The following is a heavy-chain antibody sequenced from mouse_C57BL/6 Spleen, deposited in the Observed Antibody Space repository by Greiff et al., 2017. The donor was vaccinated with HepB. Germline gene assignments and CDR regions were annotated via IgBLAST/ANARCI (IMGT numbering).Heavy chain of an antibody. Sequence: QVQLQQSGPELVKPGASVKISCKASGYAFSSSWMNWVKQRPGKGLEWIGRIYPGDGDTNYNGKFKGKATLTADKSSSTAYMQLSSLTSEDSAVYFCARKGPYDPFAYWGQGTLVTVSA. J-gene: IGHJ3*01. D-gene: IGHD2-3*01. V-gene: IGHV1-82*01. CDR2: IYPGDGDT. CDR1: GYAFSSSW. CDR3: ARKGPYDPFAY.